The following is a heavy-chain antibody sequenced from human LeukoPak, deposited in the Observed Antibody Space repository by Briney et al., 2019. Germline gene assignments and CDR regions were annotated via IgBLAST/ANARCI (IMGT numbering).Heavy chain of an antibody. D-gene: IGHD2-21*01. CDR1: GFTFSTYG. J-gene: IGHJ4*02. CDR3: AKSLLWSREPDY. CDR2: ISYDGSNK. Sequence: PGGSLRLSCAASGFTFSTYGMHWVRQAPGKGLEWVAVISYDGSNKNYTDSVKGRFTISRDNSKNTLYLQMTSLRAEDTAVYYCAKSLLWSREPDYWGQGTLVTVSS. V-gene: IGHV3-30*18.